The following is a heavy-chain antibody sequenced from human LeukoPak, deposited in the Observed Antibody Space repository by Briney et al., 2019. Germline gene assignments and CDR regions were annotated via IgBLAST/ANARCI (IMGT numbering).Heavy chain of an antibody. D-gene: IGHD2-15*01. CDR1: GGSISSYY. V-gene: IGHV4-59*08. CDR2: IYYSGST. J-gene: IGHJ4*02. Sequence: SETLSLTCTVSGGSISSYYWSWVRQPPGKGLEWIGYIYYSGSTNYNPSPKNRVTISIDASKNQFSLKLSSVTAADTAVYYCARRYCSGGSCFPRHFDFWGQGTVVIVSS. CDR3: ARRYCSGGSCFPRHFDF.